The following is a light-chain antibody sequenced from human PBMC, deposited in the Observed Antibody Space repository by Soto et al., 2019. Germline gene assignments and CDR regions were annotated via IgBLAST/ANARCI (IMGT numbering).Light chain of an antibody. V-gene: IGKV1-5*03. CDR1: QTISSW. J-gene: IGKJ1*01. Sequence: DIQMTQSPATLSGSVGARVTITCRASQTISSWLAWYHQKPGKAPKLLIYKASTLKSGVPSRFRVSGSGTEFTLNISSLQPDDCETYYCQHYNSYSEAFGQGTKV. CDR3: QHYNSYSEA. CDR2: KAS.